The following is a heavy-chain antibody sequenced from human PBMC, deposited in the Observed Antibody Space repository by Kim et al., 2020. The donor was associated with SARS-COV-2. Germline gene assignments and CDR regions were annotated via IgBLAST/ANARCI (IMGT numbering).Heavy chain of an antibody. Sequence: TAYHPHLTSRVRLSVDTSKNQFSLKLSSVTAADTAKYYCARDAPVLRYFEAWGQGTMVTVSS. CDR3: ARDAPVLRYFEA. V-gene: IGHV4-30-2*04. D-gene: IGHD3-9*01. CDR2: T. J-gene: IGHJ3*01.